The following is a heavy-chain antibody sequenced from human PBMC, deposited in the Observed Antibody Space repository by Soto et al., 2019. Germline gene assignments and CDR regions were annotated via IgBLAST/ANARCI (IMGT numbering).Heavy chain of an antibody. D-gene: IGHD6-19*01. CDR3: AKTANGWFSAFDI. CDR2: ISGSGGTT. J-gene: IGHJ3*02. CDR1: GFTFSSYA. Sequence: EVQLLESGGGLVQPGGSLRLSCAASGFTFSSYAMSWVRQAPGKGLEWVSAISGSGGTTYYADSVKGRFTFSRDNSKHTLYLQMNSLRAEDTAVYYCAKTANGWFSAFDIWGQGIMVTVSS. V-gene: IGHV3-23*01.